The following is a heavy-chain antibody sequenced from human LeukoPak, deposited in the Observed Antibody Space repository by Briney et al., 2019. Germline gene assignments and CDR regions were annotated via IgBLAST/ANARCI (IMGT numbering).Heavy chain of an antibody. V-gene: IGHV1-18*01. Sequence: ASVTVSCMASGYNFTTFGISWVRQAPGQGLEWLGWISGHNGNTKYIQNVQGRITMTTDTSASTAYMELRSLTSDDTAVYYCTREGTASTGIGPYDFWGQGTLVAVSS. J-gene: IGHJ4*02. CDR2: ISGHNGNT. D-gene: IGHD6-13*01. CDR1: GYNFTTFG. CDR3: TREGTASTGIGPYDF.